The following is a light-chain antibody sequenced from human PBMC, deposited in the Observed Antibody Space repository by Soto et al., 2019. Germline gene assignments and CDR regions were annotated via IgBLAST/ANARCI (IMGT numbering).Light chain of an antibody. V-gene: IGLV1-40*01. CDR3: QSSDSSLNV. CDR1: SSNIGAGYD. J-gene: IGLJ1*01. CDR2: GNS. Sequence: QSVLTQPPSVSGAPGQRVTISCTGSSSNIGAGYDVHWYQQLPGTAPKLLIYGNSNRPSGVPDRFSGSKSGTSASLAITGLQAEDEADYYCQSSDSSLNVFXAGTKVTVL.